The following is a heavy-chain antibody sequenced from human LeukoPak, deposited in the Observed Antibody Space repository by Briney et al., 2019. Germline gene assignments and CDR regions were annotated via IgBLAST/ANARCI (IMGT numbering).Heavy chain of an antibody. V-gene: IGHV3-30*02. CDR3: ARILDSAWGELGY. CDR1: GFTFSTYY. CDR2: IRSDGSNK. D-gene: IGHD6-19*01. J-gene: IGHJ4*02. Sequence: GGSLRLSCAASGFTFSTYYMNWVRQAPGKGLEWMAFIRSDGSNKYYADSVKGRFTISRDNSKNTLYLQMNSLRAEDTAVYYCARILDSAWGELGYWGQGTLVTVSS.